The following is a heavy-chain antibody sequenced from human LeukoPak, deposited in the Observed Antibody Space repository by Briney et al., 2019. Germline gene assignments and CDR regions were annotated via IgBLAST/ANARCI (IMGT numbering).Heavy chain of an antibody. CDR2: ISFVGSQK. D-gene: IGHD3-9*01. V-gene: IGHV3-33*01. Sequence: GGSLRLSCPASGFTFSNYGMHWVRQAPGKGLEWVALISFVGSQKYYADSVKGRFTISRDNSKSTVYLQMNSLRVEDAAVYYCARLHYDVLTDPFDYWGQGTLVTVSS. CDR1: GFTFSNYG. J-gene: IGHJ4*02. CDR3: ARLHYDVLTDPFDY.